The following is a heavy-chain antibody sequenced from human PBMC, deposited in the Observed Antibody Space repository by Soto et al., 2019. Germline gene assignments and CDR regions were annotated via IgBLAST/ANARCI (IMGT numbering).Heavy chain of an antibody. Sequence: GGSLRLSCAASGFTFSDHYMDWVRQAPGKGLEWVGRTRNKANSYTTEYAASVKGRFTISRDDSKNSLYLQMNSLKTEDTAVYYCARDRNDFWYYYMDVWGKGTTVTVSS. CDR3: ARDRNDFWYYYMDV. J-gene: IGHJ6*03. V-gene: IGHV3-72*01. CDR1: GFTFSDHY. CDR2: TRNKANSYTT. D-gene: IGHD3-3*01.